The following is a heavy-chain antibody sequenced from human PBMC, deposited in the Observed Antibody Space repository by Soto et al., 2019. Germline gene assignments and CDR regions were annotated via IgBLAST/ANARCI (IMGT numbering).Heavy chain of an antibody. D-gene: IGHD6-6*01. J-gene: IGHJ4*02. CDR3: ARHSNIAASQFDH. CDR1: GVSISGYY. V-gene: IGHV4-59*01. Sequence: ETLSLAVTFSGVSISGYYWSWIRQPPGKGLEWIGNIFHSGSTNYKASLKSRVTISLDTSKNQLSLKLNSVTAADTAVYYCARHSNIAASQFDHWGQGTLVTVSS. CDR2: IFHSGST.